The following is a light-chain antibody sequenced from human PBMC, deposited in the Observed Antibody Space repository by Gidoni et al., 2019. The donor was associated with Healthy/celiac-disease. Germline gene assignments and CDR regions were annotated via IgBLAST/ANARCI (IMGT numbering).Light chain of an antibody. V-gene: IGKV3-11*01. CDR2: DAS. Sequence: EIVLTQSPATLSLSPGERATLSCRASQSVSSYLAWYQQKPGQAPRLLIYDASNRATGIPARFSGSGSGTDFTLTISSLEPEDFAVYYCQQRSNWPFTFXPXTKVXI. CDR1: QSVSSY. J-gene: IGKJ3*01. CDR3: QQRSNWPFT.